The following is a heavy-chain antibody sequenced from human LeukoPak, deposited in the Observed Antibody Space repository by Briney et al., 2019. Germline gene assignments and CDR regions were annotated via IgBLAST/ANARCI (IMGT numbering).Heavy chain of an antibody. J-gene: IGHJ4*02. CDR1: GYSISSGYY. CDR3: ASARWDY. CDR2: IFHSGST. V-gene: IGHV4-4*02. Sequence: PSETLSLTCTVSGYSISSGYYWSWVRQPPGKGLEWIGEIFHSGSTNYNPSLKSRVTISVDKSKTQFSLRLSSMTAADTAVYYCASARWDYWGQGTLVTVSS.